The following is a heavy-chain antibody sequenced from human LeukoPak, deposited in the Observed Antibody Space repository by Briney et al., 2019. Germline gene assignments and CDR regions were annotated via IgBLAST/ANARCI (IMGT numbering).Heavy chain of an antibody. Sequence: GGPLRPSCPPSGSTFSGFAMSWVRQAQGKGLEWAPPFSGSGGSTYYADSVKGRFTISRDNSKNTLYLQMNSLRAEDTAVYYCAKGGYCTNGVCYELDYWGQGTLVTVSS. V-gene: IGHV3-23*01. CDR1: GSTFSGFA. D-gene: IGHD2-8*01. CDR3: AKGGYCTNGVCYELDY. CDR2: FSGSGGST. J-gene: IGHJ4*02.